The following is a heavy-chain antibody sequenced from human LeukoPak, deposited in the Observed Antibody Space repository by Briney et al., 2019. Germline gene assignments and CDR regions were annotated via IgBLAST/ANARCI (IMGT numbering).Heavy chain of an antibody. V-gene: IGHV4-38-2*02. CDR2: IYYSGST. CDR1: GYSISSGYY. Sequence: SETLSLTCTVSGYSISSGYYWAWIRQPPGKGLEWIANIYYSGSTYYNPSLKSRVTISINTSKNQFSLSLTSVTAADTAVFYCARIPSPGWFDPWGQGTLVTVSS. J-gene: IGHJ5*02. CDR3: ARIPSPGWFDP.